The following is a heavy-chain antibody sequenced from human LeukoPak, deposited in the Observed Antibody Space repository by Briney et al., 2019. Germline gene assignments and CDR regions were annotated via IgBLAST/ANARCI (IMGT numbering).Heavy chain of an antibody. D-gene: IGHD3-10*01. CDR2: IYYSGST. CDR3: ARGGRYGSGSYYGY. Sequence: SETLSLTCTASGGSISSYYWSWIRQPPGKGLEWIGYIYYSGSTNYNPSLKSRVTISVDTSKNQFSLKLSSVTAADTAVYYCARGGRYGSGSYYGYWGQGTLVTVSS. CDR1: GGSISSYY. V-gene: IGHV4-59*01. J-gene: IGHJ4*02.